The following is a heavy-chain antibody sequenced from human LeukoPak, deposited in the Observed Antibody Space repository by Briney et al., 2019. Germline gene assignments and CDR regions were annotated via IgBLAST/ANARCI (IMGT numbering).Heavy chain of an antibody. CDR1: GGSISSFY. CDR2: IYTSGST. J-gene: IGHJ6*03. CDR3: ARLGTGYATSWYDYYYMDV. D-gene: IGHD2-2*01. V-gene: IGHV4-4*07. Sequence: SETLSLTCTVSGGSISSFYWSWIRQPAGKGLEWIGRIYTSGSTNYNPSLNSRVTMSVDTSKNQFSLKLSSVTAADTAMYYCARLGTGYATSWYDYYYMDVWGKGTTVTISS.